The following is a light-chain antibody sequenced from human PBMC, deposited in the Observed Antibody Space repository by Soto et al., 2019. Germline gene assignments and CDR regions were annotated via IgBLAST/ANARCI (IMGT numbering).Light chain of an antibody. CDR3: QKFSAVPT. Sequence: DIQMTQSPSSLSASVGDRVTITCRASQAIYNYLAWYQQKPGKVPTLLISAASTLQSGVPSRFSGSGSGTDFTLTIRSLQPDDVATYYCQKFSAVPTFGGGTKLEI. J-gene: IGKJ4*01. CDR2: AAS. CDR1: QAIYNY. V-gene: IGKV1-27*01.